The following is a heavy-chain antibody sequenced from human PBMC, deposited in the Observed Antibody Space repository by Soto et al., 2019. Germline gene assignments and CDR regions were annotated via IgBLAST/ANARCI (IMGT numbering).Heavy chain of an antibody. Sequence: EVQLVESGGGLVQPGGSLRLSCAASGFPFSNYNMNWVRQAPGKGLEWVSYISSSSTTIYYADSVKGRFTISRDNAKNSLYLQMNSLRAEDTAVYYCARAKQWLAGAFDIWGQGTKVTVSS. V-gene: IGHV3-48*01. CDR1: GFPFSNYN. D-gene: IGHD6-19*01. J-gene: IGHJ3*02. CDR2: ISSSSTTI. CDR3: ARAKQWLAGAFDI.